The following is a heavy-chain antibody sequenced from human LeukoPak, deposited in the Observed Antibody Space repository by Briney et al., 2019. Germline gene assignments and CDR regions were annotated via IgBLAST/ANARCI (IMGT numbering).Heavy chain of an antibody. Sequence: GGSLRLSCAASGFTFSSYAMSWVRQAPGKGLEWVSAISGSGGSTYYADSVKGRFTISRDNSKNTLYLQMNSLRAEDTAVYYCAKDLDPVVTAVYEALDIWDQGTMVTVSS. J-gene: IGHJ3*02. CDR2: ISGSGGST. CDR1: GFTFSSYA. D-gene: IGHD2-21*02. CDR3: AKDLDPVVTAVYEALDI. V-gene: IGHV3-23*01.